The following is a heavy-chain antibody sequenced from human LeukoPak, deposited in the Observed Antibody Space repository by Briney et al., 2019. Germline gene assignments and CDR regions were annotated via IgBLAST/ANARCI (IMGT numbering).Heavy chain of an antibody. D-gene: IGHD3-16*02. CDR3: ARHVVEYDYVWWSYRYYFDY. J-gene: IGHJ4*02. CDR2: INHSGST. CDR1: GGSFSCYY. Sequence: SETLSLTCAVYGGSFSCYYWSWIRQPPGKGLEWIGEINHSGSTNYNPSLKSRVTISVDTSKNQFSLKLSSVTAADTAVYYCARHVVEYDYVWWSYRYYFDYWGQGTLVTVSS. V-gene: IGHV4-34*01.